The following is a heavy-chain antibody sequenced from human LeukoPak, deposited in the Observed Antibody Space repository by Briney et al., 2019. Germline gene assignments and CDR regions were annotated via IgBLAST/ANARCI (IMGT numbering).Heavy chain of an antibody. CDR2: IKLDGSEK. J-gene: IGHJ4*02. CDR3: ARGRYSSRSGGYYFDI. CDR1: GFTFGKYW. V-gene: IGHV3-7*01. Sequence: GGSLRLSCVASGFTFGKYWMSWVRQASGKGLEWVANIKLDGSEKNYVDSVKGRFTISRDNTKNSLYLQMNSLRVEDTAVYYCARGRYSSRSGGYYFDIWGQGTLVTVSS. D-gene: IGHD2-2*01.